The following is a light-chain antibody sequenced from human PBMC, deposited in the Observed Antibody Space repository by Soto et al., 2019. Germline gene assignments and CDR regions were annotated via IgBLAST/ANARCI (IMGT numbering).Light chain of an antibody. CDR1: QSVSSD. CDR3: QQYNNWPIT. Sequence: ETVMTQSPATLSVSPGERATLSCRASQSVSSDLAWYQQKPGQAPRLLIYGVSTRATGIPARFSGSGSGTEFTLTISSLQSEDFAVYYCQQYNNWPITFGQGTRLEIK. V-gene: IGKV3-15*01. J-gene: IGKJ5*01. CDR2: GVS.